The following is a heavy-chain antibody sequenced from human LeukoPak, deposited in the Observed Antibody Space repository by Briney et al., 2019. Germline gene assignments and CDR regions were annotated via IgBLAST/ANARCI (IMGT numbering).Heavy chain of an antibody. D-gene: IGHD3-9*01. CDR2: ISGSGGST. J-gene: IGHJ6*02. CDR1: GFTFSSYA. V-gene: IGHV3-23*01. CDR3: ARSPGSYYDILTGYYPDYYYGMDV. Sequence: GGSLRLSCAASGFTFSSYAMSWVRQAPGKGLEWVSAISGSGGSTYYADSVKGRFTISRDNSKNTLYLQMNSLRAEDTAVYYCARSPGSYYDILTGYYPDYYYGMDVWGQGTTVTVSS.